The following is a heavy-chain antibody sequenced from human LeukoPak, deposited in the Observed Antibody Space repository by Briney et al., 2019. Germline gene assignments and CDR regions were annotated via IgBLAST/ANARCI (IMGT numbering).Heavy chain of an antibody. J-gene: IGHJ4*02. D-gene: IGHD6-13*01. CDR3: TREAAAGYYYFDY. V-gene: IGHV1-69*13. CDR1: GGTFSNYT. CDR2: IIPIFGTS. Sequence: SVKVSCKASGGTFSNYTISWVRQAPGQGLEWMGGIIPIFGTSNYAQKFQGRVTITADESTSTAYMELSSLRSEDTAVYYCTREAAAGYYYFDYWGQGTLVTISS.